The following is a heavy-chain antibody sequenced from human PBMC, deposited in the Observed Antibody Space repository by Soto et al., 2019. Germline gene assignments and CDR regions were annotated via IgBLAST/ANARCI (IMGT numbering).Heavy chain of an antibody. Sequence: QLLQSGGGLVQPGGSLTLSCAASGFTFVTTDMSWVRQAPGEGLEWVSTIDASGGITYYADSVKGRFTISRDNSRNTVYLQMNSLRGDDTALYYCVKNSGWFNTWGQGALVTVSS. D-gene: IGHD3-10*01. CDR2: IDASGGIT. V-gene: IGHV3-23*01. CDR3: VKNSGWFNT. J-gene: IGHJ5*02. CDR1: GFTFVTTD.